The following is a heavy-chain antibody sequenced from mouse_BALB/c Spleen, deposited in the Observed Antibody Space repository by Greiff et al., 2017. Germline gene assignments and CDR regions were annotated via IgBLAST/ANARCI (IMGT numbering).Heavy chain of an antibody. CDR1: GFNINATY. V-gene: IGHV14-3*02. CDR2: IDPATGNT. Sequence: EVQLQQSGAELVKPGASVKLSCTASGFNINATYMHWVKQRPEPGLEWIGRIDPATGNTKYDPKFQGKATITADTSSNTAYLQLSSLTSEDTAVYYCARGLRDFDYWGQGTTLTVSS. J-gene: IGHJ2*01. CDR3: ARGLRDFDY. D-gene: IGHD2-4*01.